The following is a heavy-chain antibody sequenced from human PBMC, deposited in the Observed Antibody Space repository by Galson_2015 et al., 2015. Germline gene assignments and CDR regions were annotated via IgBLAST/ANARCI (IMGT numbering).Heavy chain of an antibody. CDR2: IYTSGST. CDR1: GGSISSGSYY. J-gene: IGHJ4*02. CDR3: ARAASRNIDY. V-gene: IGHV4-61*02. D-gene: IGHD6-13*01. Sequence: TLSLTCTVSGGSISSGSYYWSWIRQPAGKGLEWIGRIYTSGSTNYNPSLKSRVTISVDTSKNQFSLKLSSVTAADTAVYYCARAASRNIDYWGQGTLVTVSS.